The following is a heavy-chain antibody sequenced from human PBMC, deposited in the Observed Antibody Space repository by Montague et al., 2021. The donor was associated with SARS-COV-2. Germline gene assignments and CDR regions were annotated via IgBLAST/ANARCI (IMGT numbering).Heavy chain of an antibody. CDR2: IGST. J-gene: IGHJ4*02. V-gene: IGHV4-59*01. CDR3: AMLYGVAGGSDY. D-gene: IGHD1-26*01. Sequence: SETLSLTCTVSGGSIDGNHWTWVRQSPGKGLEWIGQIGSTNYNHYPESRISTSVDTSKSQFSLNLASVTAADSAIYYCAMLYGVAGGSDYWGQGTLVTVSS. CDR1: GGSIDGNH.